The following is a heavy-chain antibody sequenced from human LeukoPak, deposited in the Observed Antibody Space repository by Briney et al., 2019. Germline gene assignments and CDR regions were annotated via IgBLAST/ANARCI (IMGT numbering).Heavy chain of an antibody. D-gene: IGHD4-17*01. J-gene: IGHJ4*02. Sequence: SQTLSLTCAVSGGSISSGGYSWSWIRQPPGKGLEWIGYIYHSGSTYYNPSLKSRVTISVDRSKNQFSLKLSSVTAADTAVYYCARAAQIRYGDYGLNFDYWGQGTLVTVSS. CDR3: ARAAQIRYGDYGLNFDY. CDR1: GGSISSGGYS. V-gene: IGHV4-30-2*01. CDR2: IYHSGST.